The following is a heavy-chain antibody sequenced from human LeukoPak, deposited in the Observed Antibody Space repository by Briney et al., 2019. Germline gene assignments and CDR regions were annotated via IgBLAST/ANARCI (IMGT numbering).Heavy chain of an antibody. CDR2: IIPIFGTA. Sequence: GASVKVSCKASGYTFTSYDINWVRQAPGQGLEWMGGIIPIFGTANYAQKFQGRVTITADESTSTAYMELSSLRSEDTAVYYCARDQEGLFFDYWGQGTLVTVSS. J-gene: IGHJ4*02. CDR3: ARDQEGLFFDY. CDR1: GYTFTSYD. V-gene: IGHV1-69*13.